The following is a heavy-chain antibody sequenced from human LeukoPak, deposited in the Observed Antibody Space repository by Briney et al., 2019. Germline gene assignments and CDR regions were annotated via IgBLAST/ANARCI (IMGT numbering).Heavy chain of an antibody. Sequence: SLRLSCAASGFTFDDYAMHWVRQAPGKGLEWVSGISWNSGSIGYADSVKGRFTISRDNSKNTLYLQMNSLRAEDTAVYYCAKGDGYSGYETSIDYWGQGTLVTVSS. CDR1: GFTFDDYA. D-gene: IGHD5-12*01. CDR2: ISWNSGSI. V-gene: IGHV3-9*01. J-gene: IGHJ4*02. CDR3: AKGDGYSGYETSIDY.